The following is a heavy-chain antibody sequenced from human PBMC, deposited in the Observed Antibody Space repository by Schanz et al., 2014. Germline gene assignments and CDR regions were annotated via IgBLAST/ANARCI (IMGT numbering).Heavy chain of an antibody. CDR2: ISGDGTTT. CDR3: AKGQQRRGTQADDAFHV. V-gene: IGHV3-74*01. Sequence: EVQLVESGGGLVQPGGSLRLSCAASGFTFSVYWMHWVRQPPGEGLVSVSRISGDGTTTSYADSVKGRFTISRDNAKNSLYLQMNSLRAEDTALYYCAKGQQRRGTQADDAFHVWGQGTVVTVS. D-gene: IGHD3-10*01. CDR1: GFTFSVYW. J-gene: IGHJ3*01.